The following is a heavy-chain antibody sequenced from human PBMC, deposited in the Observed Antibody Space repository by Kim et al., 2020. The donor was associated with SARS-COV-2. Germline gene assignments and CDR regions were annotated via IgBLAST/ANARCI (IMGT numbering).Heavy chain of an antibody. Sequence: GGSLRLSCAASRFTFGNNAMNWVRQAPGKGLEWVSGISNSATYIYYADSVKGRFSISRDNSRTTLYLQMNSLRAEDTAIYYCLKARCGGNCFYVMDVWGQGTTVTVSS. V-gene: IGHV3-23*01. D-gene: IGHD2-21*01. J-gene: IGHJ6*02. CDR1: RFTFGNNA. CDR3: LKARCGGNCFYVMDV. CDR2: ISNSATYI.